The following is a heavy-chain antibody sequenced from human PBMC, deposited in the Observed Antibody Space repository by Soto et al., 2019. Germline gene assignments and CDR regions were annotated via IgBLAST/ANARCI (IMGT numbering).Heavy chain of an antibody. CDR3: ARGRYGDYLIDY. V-gene: IGHV3-48*01. Sequence: EVQLVESGGGLEQPGGSLRLSCEVSGFTFSSYSMNWVRQAPGEGLEWISYISSSGSTIYYADSVKGRFTISRDNAKNSLYLQRNSLRAEATAIYYCARGRYGDYLIDYWGQGTLVTVSS. CDR1: GFTFSSYS. D-gene: IGHD3-22*01. CDR2: ISSSGSTI. J-gene: IGHJ4*02.